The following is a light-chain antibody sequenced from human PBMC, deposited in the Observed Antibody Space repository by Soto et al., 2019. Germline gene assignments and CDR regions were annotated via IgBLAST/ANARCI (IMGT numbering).Light chain of an antibody. J-gene: IGKJ5*01. Sequence: EIVMTQSPATLSVSPGERATLSCRASQSVSSNLAWYQQKPGQAPRLLIYGASTRATGIPARFSGSGSGTEFTVTISSLQSEDFAICYCQQYNDWPPVTFGQGTRLEIK. CDR1: QSVSSN. CDR2: GAS. V-gene: IGKV3-15*01. CDR3: QQYNDWPPVT.